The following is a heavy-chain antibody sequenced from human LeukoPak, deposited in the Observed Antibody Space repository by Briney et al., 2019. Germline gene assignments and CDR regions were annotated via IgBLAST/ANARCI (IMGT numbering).Heavy chain of an antibody. CDR1: GFTFSNYW. J-gene: IGHJ5*02. D-gene: IGHD3-10*01. CDR2: INRDGSST. V-gene: IGHV3-74*01. CDR3: AGSQSHNWFDP. Sequence: QPGGSLRLSCAASGFTFSNYWMHWVRHALEKGLVWVSRINRDGSSTSYADSVKGRFTISRGNVKNTLFLQMNSLRVDDTAVYYCAGSQSHNWFDPWGQGTLVTVSS.